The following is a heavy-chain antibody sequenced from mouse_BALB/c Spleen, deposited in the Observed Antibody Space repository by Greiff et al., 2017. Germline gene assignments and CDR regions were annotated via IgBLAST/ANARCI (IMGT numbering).Heavy chain of an antibody. J-gene: IGHJ1*01. CDR1: GYSITSDYA. CDR2: ISYSGST. Sequence: EVQLVESGPGLVKPSQSLSLTCTVTGYSITSDYAWNWIRQFPGNKLEWMGYISYSGSTSYNPSLKSRISITRDTSKNQFFLQLNSVTTEDTATYYGARGASDYWYFDVWGAGTTVTVSS. V-gene: IGHV3-2*02. CDR3: ARGASDYWYFDV.